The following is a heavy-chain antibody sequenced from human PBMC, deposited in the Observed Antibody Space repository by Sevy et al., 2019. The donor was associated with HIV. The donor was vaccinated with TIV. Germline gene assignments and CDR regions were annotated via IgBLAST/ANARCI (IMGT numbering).Heavy chain of an antibody. CDR3: AGRLGGVSSVGY. J-gene: IGHJ4*02. Sequence: GGSLRLSCAASGFTFSSYEMNWVRQAPGKGLEWVSYISSSGSTIYYADSVKGRFTISRDNAKNSLYLQMNSLRAEDTAVYYCAGRLGGVSSVGYWGQGTLVTVSS. CDR1: GFTFSSYE. V-gene: IGHV3-48*03. CDR2: ISSSGSTI. D-gene: IGHD3-16*01.